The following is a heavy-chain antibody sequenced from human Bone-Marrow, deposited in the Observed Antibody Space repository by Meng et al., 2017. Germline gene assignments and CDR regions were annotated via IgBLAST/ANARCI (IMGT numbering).Heavy chain of an antibody. Sequence: GESLKISCAASGFPFSNAWMSWVRQAPGKGLEWVGRIKSKTDGGTTDYAAPVKGRFTISRDDSKNTLYLQMNSLKTKDTAVYYCTTEGNNYYDSSGYYQYWGQGTLVTVSS. J-gene: IGHJ4*02. D-gene: IGHD3-22*01. CDR3: TTEGNNYYDSSGYYQY. V-gene: IGHV3-15*01. CDR2: IKSKTDGGTT. CDR1: GFPFSNAW.